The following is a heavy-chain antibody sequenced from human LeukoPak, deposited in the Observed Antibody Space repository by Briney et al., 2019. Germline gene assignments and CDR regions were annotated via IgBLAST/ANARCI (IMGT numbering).Heavy chain of an antibody. CDR1: GYSISSGYY. CDR3: ARAQYSSSWYEYYWFDP. Sequence: KPSETLSLTCSVSGYSISSGYYWGWLRQPPGKGLEWIGSIYHSGSTYYNPSLKSRVTISVDTSKNQFSLKLSSVTAADTAVYYCARAQYSSSWYEYYWFDPWGQGTLVTVSS. J-gene: IGHJ5*02. V-gene: IGHV4-38-2*02. D-gene: IGHD6-13*01. CDR2: IYHSGST.